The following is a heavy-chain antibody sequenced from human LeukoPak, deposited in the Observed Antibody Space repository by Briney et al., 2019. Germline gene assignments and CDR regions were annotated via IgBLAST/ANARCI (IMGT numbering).Heavy chain of an antibody. CDR3: ARAPYSSSWSVTWFDP. CDR1: GGSISSYY. Sequence: PSETLSLTCTVSGGSISSYYWSWIRQPPGKGLEWIGYIYYSGSTNYNPSLKSRVTISVDTSRNQFSLKLGSVTAADTAVYYCARAPYSSSWSVTWFDPWGQGTLVTVSS. J-gene: IGHJ5*02. CDR2: IYYSGST. D-gene: IGHD6-13*01. V-gene: IGHV4-59*01.